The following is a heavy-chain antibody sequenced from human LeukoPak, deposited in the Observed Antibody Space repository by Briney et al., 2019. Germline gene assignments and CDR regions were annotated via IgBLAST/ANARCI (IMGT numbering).Heavy chain of an antibody. D-gene: IGHD3-10*01. Sequence: SETLSLTCSVSGGYISSYYWSWIRQPPGKGLEWIGYIYYSGSTNYNPSLKSRVTISVDTSKNQFSLKLSSVTAADTAVYFCARLLWFGETHYYMDVWGKGTTVTISS. CDR2: IYYSGST. J-gene: IGHJ6*03. CDR3: ARLLWFGETHYYMDV. V-gene: IGHV4-59*01. CDR1: GGYISSYY.